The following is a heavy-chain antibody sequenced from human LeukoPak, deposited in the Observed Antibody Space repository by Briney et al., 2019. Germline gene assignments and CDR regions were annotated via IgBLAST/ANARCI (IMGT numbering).Heavy chain of an antibody. V-gene: IGHV3-53*01. D-gene: IGHD6-19*01. CDR1: GFIVTRNY. Sequence: GGSLRLSCAVSGFIVTRNYMSWVRQAPGKGLECVSIINSGGSTYYADSVKGRFTISRDNSKNTLYLQMSSLRADDTAVYYCARVAPDSSGWYHFDYWGQGTLVTVSS. CDR3: ARVAPDSSGWYHFDY. J-gene: IGHJ4*02. CDR2: INSGGST.